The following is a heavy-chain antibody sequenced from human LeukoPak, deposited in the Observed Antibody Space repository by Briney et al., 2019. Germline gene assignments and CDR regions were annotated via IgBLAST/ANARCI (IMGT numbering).Heavy chain of an antibody. CDR1: GGSVSSGSYY. Sequence: PSETLSLTCTVSGGSVSSGSYYWSWIRQPPGKGLEWIGYIYYSGSTNYNPSLKSRVTISVDTSKNQFSLKLSSVTAADTAVYYCARRTTHYYGSGSYSPNTIDYWGQGTLVTVSS. D-gene: IGHD3-10*01. CDR3: ARRTTHYYGSGSYSPNTIDY. CDR2: IYYSGST. J-gene: IGHJ4*02. V-gene: IGHV4-61*01.